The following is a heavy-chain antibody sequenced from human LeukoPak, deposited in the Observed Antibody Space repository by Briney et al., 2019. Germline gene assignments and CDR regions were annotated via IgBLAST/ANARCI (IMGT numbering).Heavy chain of an antibody. V-gene: IGHV3-30*04. CDR3: ARGGFCSSTSCSSWFDP. CDR1: GFTFSSYA. J-gene: IGHJ5*02. CDR2: ISYDGSNK. Sequence: GGSLRLSCAASGFTFSSYAMHWVRQAPGKGLEWVAVISYDGSNKYYADSVKGRFTISRDNAKNSLYLQMNSLRAEDTAVYYCARGGFCSSTSCSSWFDPWGQGTLVTVSS. D-gene: IGHD2-2*01.